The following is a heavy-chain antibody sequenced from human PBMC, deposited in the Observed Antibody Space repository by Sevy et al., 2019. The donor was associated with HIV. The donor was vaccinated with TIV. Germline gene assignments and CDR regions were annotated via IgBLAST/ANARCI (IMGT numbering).Heavy chain of an antibody. J-gene: IGHJ6*03. CDR1: GFTFSRFG. CDR2: VWYDGSNE. D-gene: IGHD1-26*01. Sequence: GGSVRLSCAASGFTFSRFGMHWVRQAPGKGLEWVGVVWYDGSNEYYADSVKGRFTISRDNSKNTLYLQMNRLRAEDTAVYYCAREPTDLSCYMDLWGKGTAVTVSS. CDR3: AREPTDLSCYMDL. V-gene: IGHV3-33*01.